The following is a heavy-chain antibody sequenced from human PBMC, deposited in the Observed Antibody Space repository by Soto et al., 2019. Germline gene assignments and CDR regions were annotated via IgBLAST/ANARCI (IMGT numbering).Heavy chain of an antibody. CDR1: GFTFSDYY. V-gene: IGHV3-11*01. CDR2: ISSSGSTI. J-gene: IGHJ3*02. Sequence: QVQLVESGGGLVKTGGSLRLSCAATGFTFSDYYISRIRKAPGKGLEWVSYISSSGSTIYYADSVKGRFTISRDNAKNSLYLQMNSLRAEDTAVYYCARQVYPQDAFDIWGQGTMVTVSS. CDR3: ARQVYPQDAFDI.